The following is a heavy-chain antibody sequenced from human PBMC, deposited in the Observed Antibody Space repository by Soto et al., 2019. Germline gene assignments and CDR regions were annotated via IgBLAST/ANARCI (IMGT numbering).Heavy chain of an antibody. Sequence: QVQLVQSGAEVKKPGSSVKVSCKASGGTFSSYAISWVRQAPGQGLEWMGGIIPIFGTANYAQKFQGRVTITADESTSTAYMELSSLRSEDTAVYYCASTWDYSNYCYYYGMDVWGQGTTVTVSS. CDR3: ASTWDYSNYCYYYGMDV. CDR1: GGTFSSYA. D-gene: IGHD4-4*01. J-gene: IGHJ6*02. V-gene: IGHV1-69*12. CDR2: IIPIFGTA.